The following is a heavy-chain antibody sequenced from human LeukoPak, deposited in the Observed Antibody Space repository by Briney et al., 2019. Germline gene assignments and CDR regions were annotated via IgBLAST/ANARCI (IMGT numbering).Heavy chain of an antibody. J-gene: IGHJ4*02. V-gene: IGHV3-21*01. CDR3: ARGGGGVIVPRLFDY. Sequence: PGGSLRLSCAASGFTFSSYSMNWVRQAPGKGLEWVSSISSSSSYIYYADSVKGRFTISRDNAKNSLYLQMNSLRAEDTAVYYCARGGGGVIVPRLFDYWGQGTLVTVSS. CDR1: GFTFSSYS. D-gene: IGHD3-16*02. CDR2: ISSSSSYI.